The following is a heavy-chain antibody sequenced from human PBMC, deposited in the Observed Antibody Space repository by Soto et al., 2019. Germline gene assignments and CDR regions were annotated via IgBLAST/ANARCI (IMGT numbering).Heavy chain of an antibody. J-gene: IGHJ4*02. CDR1: GFTFSSSA. CDR3: AKDGYCAGGSCYHDY. CDR2: VSGSAGST. D-gene: IGHD2-15*01. V-gene: IGHV3-23*01. Sequence: EVQLLESGGGLVQPGGSLRLSCAASGFTFSSSAMSWVRQAPGKGLEWVSTVSGSAGSTYYADSVKGRFTISRDNSKNTLYLQMNSLRAEDTGAYYCAKDGYCAGGSCYHDYWGQGTLVTVSS.